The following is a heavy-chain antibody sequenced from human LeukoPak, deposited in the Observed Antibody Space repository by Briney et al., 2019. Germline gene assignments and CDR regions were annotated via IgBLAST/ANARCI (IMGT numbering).Heavy chain of an antibody. CDR2: ISTYNGDT. CDR3: ARKGSSWTSGFDP. Sequence: ASVKVSCKPSGYTFTRYAISWVRQAPGQGLEWMGWISTYNGDTKYAQKFQGRVTMTSDTSTSTAYMELRSLRSDDTAVYYCARKGSSWTSGFDPWGQGTLVTVSS. V-gene: IGHV1-18*01. J-gene: IGHJ5*02. CDR1: GYTFTRYA. D-gene: IGHD6-13*01.